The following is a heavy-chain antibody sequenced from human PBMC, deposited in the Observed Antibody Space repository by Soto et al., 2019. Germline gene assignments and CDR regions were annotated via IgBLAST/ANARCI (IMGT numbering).Heavy chain of an antibody. Sequence: PGESLKISCKGSGYSFTSYWIGWVRQMPGKGLEWMGIIYPGDSDTRYSPSFQGQVTISADKSISTAYLQWSSLKASDTAMYYCARQEMSDILTGYYPYFDYWGQGTLVTVSS. CDR3: ARQEMSDILTGYYPYFDY. CDR2: IYPGDSDT. CDR1: GYSFTSYW. V-gene: IGHV5-51*01. J-gene: IGHJ4*02. D-gene: IGHD3-9*01.